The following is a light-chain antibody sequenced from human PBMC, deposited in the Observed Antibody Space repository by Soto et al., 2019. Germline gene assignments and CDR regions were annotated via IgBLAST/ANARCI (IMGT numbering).Light chain of an antibody. J-gene: IGKJ1*01. CDR2: GAS. CDR1: QSVSSSH. Sequence: EIVLTQSPGTLSLSPGERATLSCRASQSVSSSHLAWYQQKPGQAPRLLIYGASSRATGIPDRFSGSGSGTDFTLTISRLEPEDFAVYYCQQYGSSPPKTFGQGTKV. V-gene: IGKV3-20*01. CDR3: QQYGSSPPKT.